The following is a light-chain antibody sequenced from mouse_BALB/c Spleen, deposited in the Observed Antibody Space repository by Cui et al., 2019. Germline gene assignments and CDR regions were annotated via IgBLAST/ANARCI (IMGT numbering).Light chain of an antibody. Sequence: DILMTQYRSSMFVSLGDTVSITCHASQGISSNIGWLQQKPGKSFKDLIYHGTNLEDGVPSRFSGSGSGADYSLTISSLESEDFADYYCVQYAQFPPTFGGGTKLEIK. CDR2: HGT. CDR3: VQYAQFPPT. V-gene: IGKV14-100*01. J-gene: IGKJ2*01. CDR1: QGISSN.